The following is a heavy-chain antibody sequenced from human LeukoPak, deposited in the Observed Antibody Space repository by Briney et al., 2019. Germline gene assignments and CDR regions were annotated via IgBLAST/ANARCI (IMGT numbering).Heavy chain of an antibody. Sequence: SETLSLTCAVSGGSISSGGYSWSWIRQPPGKGLEWIGYIYHSGSTYYNPSLKSRVTISVDTSKNQFSLKLSSVTAADTAVYYCARAYSSSWYGAFDIWGQGTMVTVSS. CDR2: IYHSGST. CDR1: GGSISSGGYS. V-gene: IGHV4-30-2*02. CDR3: ARAYSSSWYGAFDI. D-gene: IGHD6-13*01. J-gene: IGHJ3*02.